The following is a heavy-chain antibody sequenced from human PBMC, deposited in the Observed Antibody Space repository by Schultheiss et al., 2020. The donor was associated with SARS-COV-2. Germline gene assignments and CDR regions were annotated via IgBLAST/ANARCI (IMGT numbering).Heavy chain of an antibody. V-gene: IGHV3-20*04. CDR3: AKARGVVVPAAPFDY. J-gene: IGHJ4*02. Sequence: GGSLRLSCAASGFTFDDYGMSWVRQAPGKGLEWVSGISWNSGSIGYADSVKGRFTISRDNAKNSLYLQMNSLRAEDTALYYCAKARGVVVPAAPFDYWGQGAVVTVSS. CDR2: ISWNSGSI. CDR1: GFTFDDYG. D-gene: IGHD2-2*01.